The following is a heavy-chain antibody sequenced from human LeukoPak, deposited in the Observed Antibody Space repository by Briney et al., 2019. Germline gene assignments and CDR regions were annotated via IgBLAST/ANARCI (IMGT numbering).Heavy chain of an antibody. V-gene: IGHV4-38-2*02. D-gene: IGHD6-19*01. CDR1: GYSISSGYY. CDR3: ARGGGSGWYSSENWFDP. CDR2: IWHSGST. Sequence: PSETLSLTCTVSGYSISSGYYWGWLRQPPGKGLEWIGSIWHSGSTYYNRSLKSRVTISVDTSKNQFSLKLSSVTAADTAVYYCARGGGSGWYSSENWFDPWGQGTLVTVSS. J-gene: IGHJ5*02.